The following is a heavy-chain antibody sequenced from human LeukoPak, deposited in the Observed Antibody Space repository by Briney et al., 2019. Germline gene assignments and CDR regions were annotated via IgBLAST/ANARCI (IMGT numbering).Heavy chain of an antibody. CDR3: ARGYDILTGDNYFDY. D-gene: IGHD3-9*01. J-gene: IGHJ4*02. CDR2: IGTAGDT. Sequence: GGSLRLSCAASGFTFSSYDMHWVRQATGKGLEWVSAIGTAGDTYYPGSVKGRFTISRESAKNSLYLQMNCLRAGDTAVYYCARGYDILTGDNYFDYWGQGTLVTVSS. CDR1: GFTFSSYD. V-gene: IGHV3-13*01.